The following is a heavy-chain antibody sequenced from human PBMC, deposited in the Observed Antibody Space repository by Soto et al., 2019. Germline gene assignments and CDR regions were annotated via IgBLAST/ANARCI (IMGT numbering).Heavy chain of an antibody. J-gene: IGHJ4*02. CDR1: GFTFSSSA. Sequence: QPGGSLRLSCAASGFTFSSSAMSWVRQAPGKGLEWVSAISGSGGSTYYADSVKGRFTISRDNSKNTLYLQMNSLRAEDTAVYYCATRYCTSSSCKTEFDYRGQGTLVTVSS. V-gene: IGHV3-23*01. D-gene: IGHD2-2*01. CDR3: ATRYCTSSSCKTEFDY. CDR2: ISGSGGST.